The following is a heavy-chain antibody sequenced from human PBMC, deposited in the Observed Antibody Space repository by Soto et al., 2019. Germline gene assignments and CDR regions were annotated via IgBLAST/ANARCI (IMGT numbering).Heavy chain of an antibody. Sequence: SETLSLTCTVSGGSISSYYWSWIRQPPGKGLEWIGYIYYSGSTNYNPSLKSRVTISVDTSKNQFSLKLSSVTAADPAVYYCARAGYYYDSSGQSGWFDPWGQGTLVTVSS. J-gene: IGHJ5*02. CDR3: ARAGYYYDSSGQSGWFDP. CDR2: IYYSGST. V-gene: IGHV4-59*01. CDR1: GGSISSYY. D-gene: IGHD3-22*01.